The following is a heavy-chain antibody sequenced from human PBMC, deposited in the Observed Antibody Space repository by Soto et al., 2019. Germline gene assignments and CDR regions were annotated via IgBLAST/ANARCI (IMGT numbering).Heavy chain of an antibody. V-gene: IGHV4-34*01. J-gene: IGHJ5*02. CDR1: GGYFSASY. Sequence: QVQLQQWGAGLLKSSETLSLTCDIYGGYFSASYWSWIRQTPGKGLEWLGEINHDGTTDYNPSVEGRIVISADASKNQFSLKLTSVTAADTAVYYCATGGLFSSWGQGTLVTVSS. CDR2: INHDGTT. CDR3: ATGGLFSS.